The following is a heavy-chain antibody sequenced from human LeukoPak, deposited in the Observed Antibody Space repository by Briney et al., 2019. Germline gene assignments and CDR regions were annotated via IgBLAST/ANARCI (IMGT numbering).Heavy chain of an antibody. V-gene: IGHV3-66*01. D-gene: IGHD3-10*01. J-gene: IGHJ4*02. CDR2: IYSGGDT. CDR1: GFTVSGNY. Sequence: GGSLRLSCAASGFTVSGNYISWVRQAPGKGLEWVSVIYSGGDTYYADSVKGRFTISRDNAKNSLYLQMNSLRAEDTAVYYCARVYYGSGSYYPPPFDYWGQGTLVTVSS. CDR3: ARVYYGSGSYYPPPFDY.